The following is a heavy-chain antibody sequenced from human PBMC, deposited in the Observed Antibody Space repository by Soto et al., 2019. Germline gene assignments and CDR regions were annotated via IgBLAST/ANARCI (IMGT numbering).Heavy chain of an antibody. CDR1: GGSFSGYY. Sequence: SETLSLTCAFYGGSFSGYYWSWIRQPPGKGLEWIGEINHSGSTNYNPSLKSRVTISVDTSKNQFSLKLSSVTAADTAVYYCARGYLPLTLRFSDYWGQGTLVTVSS. CDR3: ARGYLPLTLRFSDY. D-gene: IGHD3-3*01. CDR2: INHSGST. V-gene: IGHV4-34*01. J-gene: IGHJ4*02.